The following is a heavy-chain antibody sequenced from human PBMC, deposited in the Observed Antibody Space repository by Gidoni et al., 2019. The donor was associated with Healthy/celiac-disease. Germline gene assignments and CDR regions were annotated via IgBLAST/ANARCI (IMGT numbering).Heavy chain of an antibody. CDR3: ARIYYGSGSYHVDY. CDR2: IYYSGST. V-gene: IGHV4-39*01. D-gene: IGHD3-10*01. J-gene: IGHJ4*02. CDR1: GGSIRSSSYY. Sequence: QLQLQASGPGLVKPSETLSPTCTVSGGSIRSSSYYWGWIRQPPGKGLEWIGSIYYSGSTYYNPSLKSRVTIAVDTSKNQFSLKLSSVTAADTAVYYCARIYYGSGSYHVDYWGQGTLVTVSS.